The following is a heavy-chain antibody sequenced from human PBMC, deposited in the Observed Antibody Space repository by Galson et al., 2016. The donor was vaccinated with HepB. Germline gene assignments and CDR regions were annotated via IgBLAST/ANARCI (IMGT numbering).Heavy chain of an antibody. CDR1: GYTFTKYR. J-gene: IGHJ6*03. CDR3: ARRPLRYDYMDV. CDR2: ISGYSGDT. Sequence: SVKVSCKASGYTFTKYRVSWVRQAPGQGLEWMAWISGYSGDTNYSPRFQGRVTLTTDTSTTTVYMEVRSLRSDDTAVYYCARRPLRYDYMDVWGKGTTVTVSS. V-gene: IGHV1-18*04. D-gene: IGHD3-9*01.